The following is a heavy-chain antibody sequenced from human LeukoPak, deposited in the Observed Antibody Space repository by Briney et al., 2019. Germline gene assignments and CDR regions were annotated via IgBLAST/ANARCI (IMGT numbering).Heavy chain of an antibody. D-gene: IGHD6-19*01. CDR3: ARDTSGIAVAGTVD. CDR2: INPSGAST. Sequence: GASVKVSCKAPGYTVTSYYMHWVRQAPGQGLEWMGIINPSGASTSYAQKFQGRVTMTRDTSTSTVYMELSSLRSEDTAVYYCARDTSGIAVAGTVDWGQGTLVTVSS. CDR1: GYTVTSYY. V-gene: IGHV1-46*01. J-gene: IGHJ4*02.